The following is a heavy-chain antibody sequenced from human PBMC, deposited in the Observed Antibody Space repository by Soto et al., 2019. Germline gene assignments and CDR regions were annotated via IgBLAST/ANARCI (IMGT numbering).Heavy chain of an antibody. Sequence: GYSLKISCKGSGYSFVSYWIAWVLQMPGKGLEWMGSIYPGDSDTAYRPSIQGQVTISADKSSTTVYLQWFTLKASDTPLYYCAKTDGYEVEYWGQGTQVTVSS. CDR3: AKTDGYEVEY. CDR2: IYPGDSDT. J-gene: IGHJ4*02. D-gene: IGHD5-18*01. V-gene: IGHV5-51*01. CDR1: GYSFVSYW.